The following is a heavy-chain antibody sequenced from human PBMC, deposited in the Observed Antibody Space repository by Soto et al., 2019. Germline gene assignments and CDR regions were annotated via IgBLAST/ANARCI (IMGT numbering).Heavy chain of an antibody. CDR3: AKNRYSQDSSLPYSSSSGYYYYGMDV. D-gene: IGHD6-6*01. V-gene: IGHV1-69*10. J-gene: IGHJ6*02. CDR1: GGTFSSYA. Sequence: ASVKVSCKASGGTFSSYAISWVRQAPGQGLEWMGGIIPILGIANYAQKFQGRVTITADKSTRTAYMELSSLRSEDTAVYYCAKNRYSQDSSLPYSSSSGYYYYGMDVWGQGTTVTVSS. CDR2: IIPILGIA.